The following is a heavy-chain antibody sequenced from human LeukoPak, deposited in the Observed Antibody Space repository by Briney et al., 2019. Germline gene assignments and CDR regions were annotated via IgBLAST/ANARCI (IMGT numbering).Heavy chain of an antibody. CDR3: AKDRSSVWWHAFGS. CDR1: GFTFSSYA. D-gene: IGHD6-19*01. Sequence: GGSLRLSCAASGFTFSSYAMNWVRQAPGKGLEWVSSLSGSGRTTYYADSVKGRFTISRDTSKNTVFLQMDSLSAEATALYYCAKDRSSVWWHAFGSWGQGTLVTVSS. CDR2: LSGSGRTT. J-gene: IGHJ4*02. V-gene: IGHV3-23*01.